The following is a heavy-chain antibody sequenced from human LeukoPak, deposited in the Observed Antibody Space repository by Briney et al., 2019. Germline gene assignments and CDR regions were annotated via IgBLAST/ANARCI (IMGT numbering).Heavy chain of an antibody. CDR3: ARHREEAYYYDSSGYPDY. V-gene: IGHV5-51*01. D-gene: IGHD3-22*01. J-gene: IGHJ4*02. Sequence: GESLKISCKGSGYSFTSYWIGWVRQMPGKGLEWMGIIYPGDSDTRYRPSFQGQVTISADKSISTAYLQWSSLKASDTAMYYCARHREEAYYYDSSGYPDYWGQGTLVTVSS. CDR2: IYPGDSDT. CDR1: GYSFTSYW.